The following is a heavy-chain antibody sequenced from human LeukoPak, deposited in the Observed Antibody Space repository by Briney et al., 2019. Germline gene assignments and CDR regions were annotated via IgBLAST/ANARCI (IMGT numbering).Heavy chain of an antibody. V-gene: IGHV1-69*13. J-gene: IGHJ5*02. CDR3: ARDRWGYCSGTSCYFAWFDP. D-gene: IGHD2-2*01. Sequence: SVKVSCKASGGTFSSYAISWVRQAPGQGLEWMGGIIPIFGTANYAQKFQGRVTITADESTSTAYMELSSLRSEDTAVYYCARDRWGYCSGTSCYFAWFDPWGQGTLVTVSS. CDR1: GGTFSSYA. CDR2: IIPIFGTA.